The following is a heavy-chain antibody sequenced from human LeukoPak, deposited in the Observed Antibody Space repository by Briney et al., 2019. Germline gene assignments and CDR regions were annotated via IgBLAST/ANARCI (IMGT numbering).Heavy chain of an antibody. CDR2: ISYDGRNI. CDR3: ARLRDGKYFDY. J-gene: IGHJ4*02. Sequence: GGSLRLSCAASGFTFNNYGMHWVRQAPGKGLEWVAVISYDGRNIHYPDSVKGRFTISRDISTDTLWLQMDSLRTEDTAVYYCARLRDGKYFDYWGQGTLVTVSS. CDR1: GFTFNNYG. V-gene: IGHV3-30*03.